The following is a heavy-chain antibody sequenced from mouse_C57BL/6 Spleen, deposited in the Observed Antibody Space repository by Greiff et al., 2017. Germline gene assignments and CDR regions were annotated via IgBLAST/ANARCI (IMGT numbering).Heavy chain of an antibody. V-gene: IGHV1-15*01. J-gene: IGHJ1*03. Sequence: QVQLQQSGAELVRPGASVTLSCKASGYTFTDYEMHWVKQTPVHGLEWIGAIDPETGGTAYNQKFKGKAILTADKSSSTAYMELRSLTSEDSAVYYCTRTSTTVVARYFDVWGTGTTVTVSS. CDR2: IDPETGGT. D-gene: IGHD1-1*01. CDR3: TRTSTTVVARYFDV. CDR1: GYTFTDYE.